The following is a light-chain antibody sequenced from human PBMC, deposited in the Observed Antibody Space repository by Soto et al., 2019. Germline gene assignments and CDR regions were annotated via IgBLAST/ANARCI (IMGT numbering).Light chain of an antibody. J-gene: IGLJ1*01. Sequence: QSVLTQPPAVSGDPGQRVTISCTGSSSSIGADYHVHWYQLLPGTAPKLLIYGNNNRPSGVPDRFSGSKSGTSASLAITGLQAEAEADYYCQSYDSSLSGFVFGTGTKVTVL. CDR1: SSSIGADYH. CDR3: QSYDSSLSGFV. CDR2: GNN. V-gene: IGLV1-40*01.